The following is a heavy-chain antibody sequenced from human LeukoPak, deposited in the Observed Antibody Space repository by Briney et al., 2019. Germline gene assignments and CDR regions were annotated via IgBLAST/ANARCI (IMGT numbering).Heavy chain of an antibody. V-gene: IGHV4-61*02. CDR3: AKGTVTTDRYYFDY. Sequence: SQTLSLTCTVSGGSISSGSYYWSWIRQPAGKGPEWIGRIHTSGGTNYNPSLKSRVTISVDTSKNQFSLNLSSVTAADTAVYYRAKGTVTTDRYYFDYWGQGTLVTVSS. CDR2: IHTSGGT. CDR1: GGSISSGSYY. J-gene: IGHJ4*02. D-gene: IGHD4-17*01.